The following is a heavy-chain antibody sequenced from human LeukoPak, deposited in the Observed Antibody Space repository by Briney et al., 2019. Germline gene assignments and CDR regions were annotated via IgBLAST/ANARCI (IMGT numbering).Heavy chain of an antibody. CDR2: TKYDGSEK. CDR1: GFTFSSFW. V-gene: IGHV3-7*01. J-gene: IGHJ4*02. Sequence: GGSLRLSCAAAGFTFSSFWMSWVRPAPGKGLGWVAKTKYDGSEKYYVDSVKGRFTISRDNAKNSLYLQMNSLRAEETAVYYCARDIEAAGLFLDYWGQGTLVTAPS. D-gene: IGHD6-13*01. CDR3: ARDIEAAGLFLDY.